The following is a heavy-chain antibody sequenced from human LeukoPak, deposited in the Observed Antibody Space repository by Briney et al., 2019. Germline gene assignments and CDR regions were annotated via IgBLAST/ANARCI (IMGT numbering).Heavy chain of an antibody. CDR3: ARTGIAVAGTDY. Sequence: ASVKVSCKASGYTFTSYDINWVRQATGQGLEWMGWMNPNSGNTGYAQKFQGRVTKTRNTSISTAYMELSSLRSEDTAVYYCARTGIAVAGTDYWGQGTLVTVSS. CDR1: GYTFTSYD. J-gene: IGHJ4*02. D-gene: IGHD6-19*01. CDR2: MNPNSGNT. V-gene: IGHV1-8*01.